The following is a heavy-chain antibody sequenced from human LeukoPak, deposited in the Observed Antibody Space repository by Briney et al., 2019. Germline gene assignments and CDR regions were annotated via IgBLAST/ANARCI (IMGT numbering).Heavy chain of an antibody. Sequence: QPGGSLRLSCAASGFTFSSYAMHWVRQAPGKGLEWVAVISYDGSDKYYADSVKGRFTISRDNSKNTLHLQMNSLRAEDTAVYYCAKDWEHSDYDWWGQGTLVTVSS. D-gene: IGHD5-12*01. CDR1: GFTFSSYA. CDR3: AKDWEHSDYDW. J-gene: IGHJ4*02. CDR2: ISYDGSDK. V-gene: IGHV3-30*18.